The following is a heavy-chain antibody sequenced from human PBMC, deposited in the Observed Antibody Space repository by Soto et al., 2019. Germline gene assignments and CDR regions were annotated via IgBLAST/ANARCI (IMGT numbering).Heavy chain of an antibody. J-gene: IGHJ4*02. D-gene: IGHD3-10*01. CDR3: ARDPSHGSGSYLDY. Sequence: PGGSLRLSCAASGFTFSDYGMHWGRQAPGKGLEWVAVIWYDGSNKYYADSVKGRFTISRDNSKNTLYVQMNSLRAEDTAVYFCARDPSHGSGSYLDYWGQGTLVTVSS. CDR2: IWYDGSNK. CDR1: GFTFSDYG. V-gene: IGHV3-33*01.